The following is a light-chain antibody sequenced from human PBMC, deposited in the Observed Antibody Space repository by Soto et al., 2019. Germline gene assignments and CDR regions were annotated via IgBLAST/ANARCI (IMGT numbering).Light chain of an antibody. CDR3: CSYAGRSTVV. Sequence: QSVLTQPASVSGSPGQSITISCTGTSSDVGSYNLVSWYQQHPGKAPKLMIYEVTQRPSGISNRFSGSKSGNTASLTISGLQAEDEADYHCCSYAGRSTVVFGGGTKLTVL. V-gene: IGLV2-23*02. CDR1: SSDVGSYNL. J-gene: IGLJ2*01. CDR2: EVT.